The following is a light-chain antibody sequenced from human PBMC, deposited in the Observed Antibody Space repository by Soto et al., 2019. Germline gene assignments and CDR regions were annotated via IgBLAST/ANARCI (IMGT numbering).Light chain of an antibody. CDR2: DAS. V-gene: IGKV1-5*01. J-gene: IGKJ1*01. CDR1: QSINNW. CDR3: QHYNRYSPWT. Sequence: DIQMTQSPSTLSASVGDRVTITCRASQSINNWLAWYQQKPGRAPKLLIYDASSLESGVPSRFSGSGSGTEFTLTTSSLQPDDFATYYCQHYNRYSPWTFGQGTKVDIK.